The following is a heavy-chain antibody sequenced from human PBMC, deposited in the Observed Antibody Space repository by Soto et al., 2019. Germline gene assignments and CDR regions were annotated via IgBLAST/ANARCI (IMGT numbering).Heavy chain of an antibody. CDR1: GGSFKDHY. CDR3: ARAVLAATVQVEYNWFDP. D-gene: IGHD6-13*01. J-gene: IGHJ5*02. Sequence: SETLSLTCAVYGGSFKDHYWSWLRQPPGKGLEWIGEIHHSGSGNYNSSLKSRVAISVEGPKSQFSLRLTSVTAADTAVYYCARAVLAATVQVEYNWFDPWGQGTPVTVSS. V-gene: IGHV4-34*01. CDR2: IHHSGSG.